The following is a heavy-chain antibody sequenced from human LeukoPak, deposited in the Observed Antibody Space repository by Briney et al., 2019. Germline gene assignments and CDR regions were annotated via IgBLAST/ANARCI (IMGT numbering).Heavy chain of an antibody. Sequence: ASVKVSCKASGYTFTSYAMNWVRQAPGQGLEWMGWINTNTGNPTYAQGFTGRFVFSLDTSVSTAYLQISSLKAEDTAVYYCARDYSSSWYRSLPPWFDPWGQGTLVTVSS. CDR1: GYTFTSYA. V-gene: IGHV7-4-1*02. J-gene: IGHJ5*02. D-gene: IGHD6-13*01. CDR2: INTNTGNP. CDR3: ARDYSSSWYRSLPPWFDP.